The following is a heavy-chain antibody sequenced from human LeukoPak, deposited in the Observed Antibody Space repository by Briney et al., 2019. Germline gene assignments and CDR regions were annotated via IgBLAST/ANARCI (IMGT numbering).Heavy chain of an antibody. CDR2: INPSGGST. CDR3: ARTRLRGRYYDSSGYPHY. J-gene: IGHJ4*02. CDR1: GYTFTSYY. D-gene: IGHD3-22*01. Sequence: ASVKVSCKASGYTFTSYYMHWVRQAPGQGLEWMGIINPSGGSTSYAQKFQGRVTMTRDTSTSTVYMELSSLRSEDTAVYYCARTRLRGRYYDSSGYPHYWGRGTLVTVSS. V-gene: IGHV1-46*01.